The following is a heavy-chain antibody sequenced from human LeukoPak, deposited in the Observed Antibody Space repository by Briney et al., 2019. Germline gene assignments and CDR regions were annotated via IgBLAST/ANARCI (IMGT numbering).Heavy chain of an antibody. D-gene: IGHD3-10*01. CDR3: ARDCWDYGSGSYCGIDY. CDR2: INQDGSER. V-gene: IGHV3-7*01. CDR1: GFTFSSHW. Sequence: GGSLRLSCAASGFTFSSHWMTWVRQAPGKGLEWVANINQDGSERYYVDSVKGRFTISRDNAKNSLYLQMNSLRAEDTTVYYCARDCWDYGSGSYCGIDYWGQGTLVTVSS. J-gene: IGHJ4*02.